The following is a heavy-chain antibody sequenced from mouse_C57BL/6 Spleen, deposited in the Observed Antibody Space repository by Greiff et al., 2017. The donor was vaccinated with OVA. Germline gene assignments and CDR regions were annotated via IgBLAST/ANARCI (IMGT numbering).Heavy chain of an antibody. CDR3: GVITTVSGAMDY. Sequence: VQLQQSGTVLARPGASVKMSCKTSGYTFTSYWMHWVKQRPGQGLEWIGAIYPGNSDTSYNQKFKGKAKLTAVTSASTAYMELSSLTNEDSAVYYCGVITTVSGAMDYWGQGTSVTVSS. CDR1: GYTFTSYW. D-gene: IGHD1-1*01. V-gene: IGHV1-5*01. CDR2: IYPGNSDT. J-gene: IGHJ4*01.